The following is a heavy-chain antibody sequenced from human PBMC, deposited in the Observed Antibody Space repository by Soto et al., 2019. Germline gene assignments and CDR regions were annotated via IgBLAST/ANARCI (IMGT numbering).Heavy chain of an antibody. V-gene: IGHV1-18*01. D-gene: IGHD2-2*01. J-gene: IGHJ5*02. CDR2: ISLYSDGT. CDR3: ARVVPGAEAWFGP. Sequence: ASVKVSCKTSGYTFSNYGITWVRQVPGQPLEWLGWISLYSDGTNYAQKFQGRVSMTTDTSTTTAYMELRSLRSDDTAVYYCARVVPGAEAWFGPWGQGTLVTVSS. CDR1: GYTFSNYG.